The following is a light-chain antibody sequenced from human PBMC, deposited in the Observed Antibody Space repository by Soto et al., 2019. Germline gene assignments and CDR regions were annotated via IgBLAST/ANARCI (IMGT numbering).Light chain of an antibody. CDR1: SSDVGGYNY. Sequence: QSALTLPASVSVSPGQSITISCTGTSSDVGGYNYVSWYQQHPGKAPKLMIYDVSNRPSGVSNRFSGSKSGNTASLTISGLQAEDEADYYCSSYTSSSTLYVFGTGTKVTVL. CDR3: SSYTSSSTLYV. J-gene: IGLJ1*01. CDR2: DVS. V-gene: IGLV2-14*01.